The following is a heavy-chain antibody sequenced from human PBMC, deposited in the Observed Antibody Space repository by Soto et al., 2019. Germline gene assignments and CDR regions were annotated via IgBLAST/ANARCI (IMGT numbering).Heavy chain of an antibody. Sequence: SETLSLTCTVSGGSISGSNYYWAWIRQPPGKGLEWIGSFYYSGSTYYKPSLKSRVSISVDTSKNQFSLKLSSVTAADTAVYYCARDRAYCGGDCFGVVYYYYGMDVWGQGTTVTVSS. V-gene: IGHV4-39*07. CDR2: FYYSGST. CDR3: ARDRAYCGGDCFGVVYYYYGMDV. J-gene: IGHJ6*02. CDR1: GGSISGSNYY. D-gene: IGHD2-21*02.